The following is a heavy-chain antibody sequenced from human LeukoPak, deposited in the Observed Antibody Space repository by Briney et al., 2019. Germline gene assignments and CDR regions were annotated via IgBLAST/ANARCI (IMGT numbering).Heavy chain of an antibody. D-gene: IGHD1-20*01. Sequence: AASVKVSCKASGYTFISFYMHWVRQAPGQGLEWMGVINPSGGTTAYAQQFQGRVTMTRDTSTSTVYMELSSLRSEDTAVYYCARHSLIGTTPFDYWGQGTLVTVSS. J-gene: IGHJ4*02. CDR3: ARHSLIGTTPFDY. CDR1: GYTFISFY. V-gene: IGHV1-46*01. CDR2: INPSGGTT.